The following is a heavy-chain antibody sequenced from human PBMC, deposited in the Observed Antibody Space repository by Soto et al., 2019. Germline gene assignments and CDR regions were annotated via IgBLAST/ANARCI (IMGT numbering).Heavy chain of an antibody. CDR3: ARSTIFGVVGTNWFDP. CDR1: GFTFSSYG. Sequence: QVQLVESGGGVVQPGRSLRLSCAASGFTFSSYGMHWVRQAPGKGLEWVAVIWYDGSNKYYADSVKGRFTISRDNSKNTLYLQMNSLRDEDTAVYYCARSTIFGVVGTNWFDPWGQGTLVTVSS. J-gene: IGHJ5*02. CDR2: IWYDGSNK. D-gene: IGHD3-3*01. V-gene: IGHV3-33*01.